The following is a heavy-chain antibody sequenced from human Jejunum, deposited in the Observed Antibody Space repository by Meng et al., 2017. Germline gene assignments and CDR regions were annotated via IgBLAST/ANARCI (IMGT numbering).Heavy chain of an antibody. CDR3: VRGEFAMLARFDF. CDR2: IYNGGNT. CDR1: GGYLNKENW. Sequence: QVQLQESGPGVVKRSGTLALSCAVSGGYLNKENWWSWVRQSPERGLEWIGEIYNGGNTNYNPSLNRRVTMSVDESTNQMSLKLASVTAADTAVYYCVRGEFAMLARFDFWGQGILVTVSS. D-gene: IGHD2-2*01. V-gene: IGHV4-4*02. J-gene: IGHJ4*02.